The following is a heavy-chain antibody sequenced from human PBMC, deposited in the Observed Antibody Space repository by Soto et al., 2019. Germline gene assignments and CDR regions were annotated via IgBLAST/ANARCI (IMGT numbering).Heavy chain of an antibody. CDR2: MNPNSGNT. Sequence: GASVKVSCKASGYTFTSYDINWVRQATGQGLEWMGWMNPNSGNTGYAQKFQGRVTMTRNTSISTAYMELSSLRSEDTAVYYCARGLGRYYYYYYYMDVWGKGTTVTV. V-gene: IGHV1-8*01. J-gene: IGHJ6*03. D-gene: IGHD7-27*01. CDR3: ARGLGRYYYYYYYMDV. CDR1: GYTFTSYD.